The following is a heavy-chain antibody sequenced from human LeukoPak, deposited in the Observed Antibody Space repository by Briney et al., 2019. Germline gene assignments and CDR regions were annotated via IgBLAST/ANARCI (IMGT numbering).Heavy chain of an antibody. CDR1: GFTFSSYG. CDR2: IWYDGSNK. CDR3: ARETSPYYCDSSYSNWFDP. V-gene: IGHV3-33*01. D-gene: IGHD3-22*01. Sequence: GGSLRLSCAASGFTFSSYGMHWVRQAPGKGLEWVAVIWYDGSNKYYADSVKGRFTISRDNSKNTLYLQMNSLRAEDTAVYYCARETSPYYCDSSYSNWFDPWGQGTLVTVSS. J-gene: IGHJ5*02.